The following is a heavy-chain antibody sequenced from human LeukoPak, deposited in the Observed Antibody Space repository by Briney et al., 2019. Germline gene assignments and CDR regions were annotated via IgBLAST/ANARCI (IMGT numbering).Heavy chain of an antibody. CDR1: GFTFSGSA. V-gene: IGHV3-73*01. J-gene: IGHJ4*02. Sequence: GGSLRLSCAASGFTFSGSAMHWVRQASGKGLEWVGRIRSKSNNYATAYAASVKGRFTISRDDSKNTAYLQMNSLRAEDTAVYYCATLPNYSYGHPYYFDYWGQGTLVTVSS. CDR2: IRSKSNNYAT. D-gene: IGHD5-18*01. CDR3: ATLPNYSYGHPYYFDY.